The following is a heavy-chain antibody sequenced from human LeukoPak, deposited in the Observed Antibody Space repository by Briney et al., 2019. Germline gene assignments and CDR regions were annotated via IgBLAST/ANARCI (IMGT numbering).Heavy chain of an antibody. V-gene: IGHV4-59*01. D-gene: IGHD2-2*01. J-gene: IGHJ4*02. CDR3: ARGYCSSTSCYHLPFDY. Sequence: SETLSLTCTVSGGSISSYYWGWIRQPRGKGLEWIGYIYYSGSTNYNPSLKSRVTISVDTSKNQFSLKLSSVTAADTAVYYCARGYCSSTSCYHLPFDYWGQGTLVTVSS. CDR1: GGSISSYY. CDR2: IYYSGST.